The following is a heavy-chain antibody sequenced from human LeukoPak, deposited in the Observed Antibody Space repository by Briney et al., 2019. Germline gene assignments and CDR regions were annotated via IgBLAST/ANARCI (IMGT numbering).Heavy chain of an antibody. CDR2: IYYSGST. J-gene: IGHJ4*02. D-gene: IGHD4-17*01. CDR3: ARFRGSSMTTVDY. V-gene: IGHV4-59*01. Sequence: SETLSLTCTVSGGSLSYYYWSWIRQPPGKGLEWIGYIYYSGSTNYNPSLKSRVTISVNTSKNQFSLKLSSVTAADTAMYYCARFRGSSMTTVDYWGQRTLVTVSS. CDR1: GGSLSYYY.